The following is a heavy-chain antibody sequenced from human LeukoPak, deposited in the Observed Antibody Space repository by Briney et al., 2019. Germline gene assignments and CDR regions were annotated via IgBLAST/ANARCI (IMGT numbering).Heavy chain of an antibody. J-gene: IGHJ4*02. CDR2: ISWNSGSI. D-gene: IGHD3-22*01. V-gene: IGHV3-9*01. CDR3: VRYYYDSSGYYYVDY. Sequence: PGRSLRLSCAASGFTFDDYAMHWVRQAPGKGLEWVSGISWNSGSIGYADSVKGRFTISRDNAKNSLYLQMNSLRAEDTALYYCVRYYYDSSGYYYVDYWGQGTLVTVSS. CDR1: GFTFDDYA.